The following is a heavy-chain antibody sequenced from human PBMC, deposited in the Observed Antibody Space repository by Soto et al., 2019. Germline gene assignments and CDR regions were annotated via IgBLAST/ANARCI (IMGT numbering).Heavy chain of an antibody. V-gene: IGHV4-39*01. CDR2: IYYSGTT. J-gene: IGHJ4*02. Sequence: QPQLPEAGPGLVKPSETLSPTCIVPRCSINSSNYYLGLNRQPPGKGLEWIGSIYYSGTTYYNPSLKSRVTISVDTSKNQFSLKLSSVTAADTAVYYCARRYSASPVQGWGQGTLVTVSS. D-gene: IGHD1-26*01. CDR3: ARRYSASPVQG. CDR1: RCSINSSNYY.